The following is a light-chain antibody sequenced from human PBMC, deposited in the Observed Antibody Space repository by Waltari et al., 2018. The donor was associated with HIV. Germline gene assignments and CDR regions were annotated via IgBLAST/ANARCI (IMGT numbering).Light chain of an antibody. CDR2: GAS. CDR3: QQYNNWPGYT. CDR1: QSVSSN. Sequence: EIVMTQSPATLSVSPGERATLSCRASQSVSSNLAWYQQKRGQAPRLLIYGASTRATGIPARFRGSGSGTEFTLTISSLQSEDFAVYYCQQYNNWPGYTFGQGTKLEIK. V-gene: IGKV3-15*01. J-gene: IGKJ2*01.